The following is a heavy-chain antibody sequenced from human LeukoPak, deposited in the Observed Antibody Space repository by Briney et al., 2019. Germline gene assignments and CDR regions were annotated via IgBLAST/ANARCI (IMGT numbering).Heavy chain of an antibody. CDR3: ARERHYLDV. CDR1: IGSFSGYY. D-gene: IGHD3-10*01. CDR2: INHSGST. Sequence: SETLSLTCAVYIGSFSGYYWSWIRQPPGKGLEWIGEINHSGSTNYNPSLKSRVTMSVDTSKNQFSLRLSSMTAADTAVYYCARERHYLDVWGQGTTVTVSS. J-gene: IGHJ6*02. V-gene: IGHV4-34*01.